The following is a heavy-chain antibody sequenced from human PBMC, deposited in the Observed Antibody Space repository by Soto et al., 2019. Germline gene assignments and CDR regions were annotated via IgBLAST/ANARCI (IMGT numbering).Heavy chain of an antibody. CDR1: GGSVSSYY. CDR2: IYYSGST. CDR3: ARDQYSSEGNFWYYYGMDV. J-gene: IGHJ6*02. D-gene: IGHD6-25*01. V-gene: IGHV4-59*02. Sequence: SETLSLTCTVSGGSVSSYYWSWIRQPPGKGLEWIGYIYYSGSTNYNPSLKSRVTISVDTSKNQFSLKLSSVTAADTAVYYCARDQYSSEGNFWYYYGMDVWGQGTTVTVSS.